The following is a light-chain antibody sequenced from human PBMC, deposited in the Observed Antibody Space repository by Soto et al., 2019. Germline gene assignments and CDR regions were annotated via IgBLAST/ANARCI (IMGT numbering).Light chain of an antibody. CDR2: RAS. Sequence: DIVMTQSPDSLAVSLGERATINCKSSQSVLYSSNDKNYLAWYQQKPGQPPKLLIDRASTRESGIPDRFSGSGSGTDFTLTISSLQAEDAAVYYCQQYYSTPWTFGQGTKVEIK. CDR1: QSVLYSSNDKNY. CDR3: QQYYSTPWT. J-gene: IGKJ1*01. V-gene: IGKV4-1*01.